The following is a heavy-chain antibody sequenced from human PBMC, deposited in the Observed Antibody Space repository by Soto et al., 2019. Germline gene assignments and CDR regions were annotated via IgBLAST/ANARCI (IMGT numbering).Heavy chain of an antibody. CDR3: AKGDNLGPKTGYAFDP. D-gene: IGHD5-12*01. CDR1: GDSVSSNTAS. CDR2: TYFRSKWYN. Sequence: PSQTLSLTCAISGDSVSSNTASWNWIRQSPSRGLEWLGRTYFRSKWYNDYAVSVKSRIIINPETSNNQFSLQLNPVTPEDTAVYFCAKGDNLGPKTGYAFDPWGQGIMVTVSS. J-gene: IGHJ5*02. V-gene: IGHV6-1*01.